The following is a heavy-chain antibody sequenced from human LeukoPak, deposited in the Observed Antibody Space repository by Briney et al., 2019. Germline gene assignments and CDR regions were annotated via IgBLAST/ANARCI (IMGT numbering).Heavy chain of an antibody. V-gene: IGHV1-8*03. Sequence: ASVKVSCKASGYTFTSYDINWVRQATGQGLEWMGWMNPNSGNTGYAQKFQGRVTITRNTSISTAYMELSSLRSEDTAVYYCARNLGYSYGYGYYYYYMDVWGKGTTVTISS. D-gene: IGHD5-18*01. CDR2: MNPNSGNT. CDR1: GYTFTSYD. CDR3: ARNLGYSYGYGYYYYYMDV. J-gene: IGHJ6*03.